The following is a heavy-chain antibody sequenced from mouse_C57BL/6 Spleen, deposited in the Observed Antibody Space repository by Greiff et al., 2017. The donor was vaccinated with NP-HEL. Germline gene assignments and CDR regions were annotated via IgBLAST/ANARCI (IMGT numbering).Heavy chain of an antibody. CDR3: ARGYGSSWFAY. CDR1: GYSITSGYY. V-gene: IGHV3-6*01. J-gene: IGHJ3*01. Sequence: EVHLVDSGPGLVKPSQSLSLTCSVTGYSITSGYYWNWIRQFPGNKLEWMGYISYDGSNNYNPSLKNRISITRDTSKNQFFLKLNSVTTEDTATYYCARGYGSSWFAYWGQGTLVTVSA. CDR2: ISYDGSN. D-gene: IGHD1-1*01.